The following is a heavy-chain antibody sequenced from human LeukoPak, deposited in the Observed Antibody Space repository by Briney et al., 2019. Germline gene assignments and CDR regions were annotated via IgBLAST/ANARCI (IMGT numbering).Heavy chain of an antibody. V-gene: IGHV4-28*01. CDR3: TRKATTGPTKAAFDV. Sequence: SETLSLTCAVSGYSISNDYYWGWIRQPPGRGLEWIGHIYHSGSGYYNPSLKSRVAMSVDTSKNQFSLKLSSVTAVDTAVYYCTRKATTGPTKAAFDVWGQGTMVTVSS. CDR1: GYSISNDYY. J-gene: IGHJ3*01. D-gene: IGHD4-17*01. CDR2: IYHSGSG.